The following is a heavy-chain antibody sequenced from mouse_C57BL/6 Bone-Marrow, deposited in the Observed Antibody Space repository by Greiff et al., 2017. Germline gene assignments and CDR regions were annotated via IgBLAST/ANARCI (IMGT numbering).Heavy chain of an antibody. CDR1: GYTFTSYW. CDR2: IHPNSGGT. V-gene: IGHV1-64*01. CDR3: ASATTVVPY. Sequence: VQLQQPGAELVKPGASVKLSCKASGYTFTSYWMHWVKQRPGQGLEWIGMIHPNSGGTTYNEKFKSKAPLTVDKSSSTAYMQLSSLTSEDYAVYYCASATTVVPYWGQGTTLTVSS. D-gene: IGHD1-1*01. J-gene: IGHJ2*01.